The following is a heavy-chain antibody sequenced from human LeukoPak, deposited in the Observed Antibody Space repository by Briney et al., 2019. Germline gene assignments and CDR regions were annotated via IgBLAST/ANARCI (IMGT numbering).Heavy chain of an antibody. CDR2: IWSDKSNK. CDR3: AKDAQGGVDYSNSLEY. J-gene: IGHJ4*02. Sequence: PGGSLRLSCAASGFIFNHHAMHWVRQAPGKGLEWVADIWSDKSNKFDADSVRGRFTISRDDSRTTVYLQMGTMTVEDTAVYYAAKDAQGGVDYSNSLEYWGQGALVTVAS. D-gene: IGHD4-11*01. CDR1: GFIFNHHA. V-gene: IGHV3-33*06.